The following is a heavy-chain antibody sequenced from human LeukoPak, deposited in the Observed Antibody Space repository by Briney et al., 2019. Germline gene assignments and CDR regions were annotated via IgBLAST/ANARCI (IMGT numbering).Heavy chain of an antibody. V-gene: IGHV3-23*01. CDR3: AKDFLFKSYDSSGYYFDY. J-gene: IGHJ4*02. D-gene: IGHD3-22*01. Sequence: GGSLRLSCAASGFTFSSYAMSWVRQAPGKGLEWVSAISGSGGSTYYADSVKGRFTISRDNAKGTLYLQMNSLRAGDTAVYYCAKDFLFKSYDSSGYYFDYWGQGTLVTVSS. CDR1: GFTFSSYA. CDR2: ISGSGGST.